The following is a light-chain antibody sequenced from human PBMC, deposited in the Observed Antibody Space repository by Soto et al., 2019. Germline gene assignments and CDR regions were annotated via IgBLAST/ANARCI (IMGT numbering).Light chain of an antibody. CDR2: DVS. J-gene: IGLJ1*01. V-gene: IGLV2-14*03. Sequence: QSVLTQPVSVSGSPGQSIPISCTGTSSDVGGYNYVSWYQQHPGKAPKLMIYDVSDRPSGVSNRFSGSKSGNTASLTISGLQAEDEADYFCSSYTSSSTPFVFGTGTKVTVL. CDR3: SSYTSSSTPFV. CDR1: SSDVGGYNY.